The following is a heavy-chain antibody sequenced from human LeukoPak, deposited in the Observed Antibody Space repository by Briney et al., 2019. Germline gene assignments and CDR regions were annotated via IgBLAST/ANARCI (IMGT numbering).Heavy chain of an antibody. CDR3: ARVGYYDSSGYNPYDAFDI. V-gene: IGHV4-59*01. Sequence: PSETLSLTCTVSGGSISSYYWSWIRQPPGKGLEWIGYIYYSGSTNYNPPLKSRVTISVDTSKNQFSLKLSSVTAADTAVYYCARVGYYDSSGYNPYDAFDIWGQGTMVTISS. J-gene: IGHJ3*02. D-gene: IGHD3-22*01. CDR2: IYYSGST. CDR1: GGSISSYY.